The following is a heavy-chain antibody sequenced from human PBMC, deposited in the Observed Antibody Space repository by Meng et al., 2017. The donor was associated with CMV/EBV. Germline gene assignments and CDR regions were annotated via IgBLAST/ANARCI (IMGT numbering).Heavy chain of an antibody. V-gene: IGHV3-30*02. J-gene: IGHJ4*02. CDR1: GFTFSSYG. CDR3: AKDTYSNVDY. D-gene: IGHD6-13*01. CDR2: IRYDGSNK. Sequence: GESLKISCAASGFTFSSYGMHWVRQAPGKGLEWVAFIRYDGSNKYYADSVKGRFTISRDNSKNTLYLQMNSLGAEDTAVYCCAKDTYSNVDYWGQGTLVTVSS.